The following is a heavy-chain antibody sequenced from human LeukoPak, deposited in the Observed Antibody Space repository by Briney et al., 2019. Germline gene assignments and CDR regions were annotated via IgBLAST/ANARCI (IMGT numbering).Heavy chain of an antibody. Sequence: GASVKVSCKASGYTFTSYGISWVRQAPGQGLEWMGGIIPIFGTANYAQKFQGRVTITADESTSTAYMELSSLRSEDTAVYYCARVVSSSPDYYFDYWGQGTLVTVSS. CDR3: ARVVSSSPDYYFDY. J-gene: IGHJ4*02. CDR2: IIPIFGTA. V-gene: IGHV1-69*13. CDR1: GYTFTSYG. D-gene: IGHD6-6*01.